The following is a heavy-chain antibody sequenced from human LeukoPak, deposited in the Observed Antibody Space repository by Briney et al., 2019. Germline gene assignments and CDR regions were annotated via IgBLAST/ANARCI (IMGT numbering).Heavy chain of an antibody. CDR3: ARDAYSGSYYMDV. J-gene: IGHJ6*03. Sequence: PGGSLRLSCAASGFTSSSYSMHWVRQAPGKGLEWVSYISSSSSTIYYADSVKGRFTISRDNARNSLYLQMNSLRAEDTAVYYCARDAYSGSYYMDVWGKGTTVPVSS. V-gene: IGHV3-48*01. D-gene: IGHD1-26*01. CDR2: ISSSSSTI. CDR1: GFTSSSYS.